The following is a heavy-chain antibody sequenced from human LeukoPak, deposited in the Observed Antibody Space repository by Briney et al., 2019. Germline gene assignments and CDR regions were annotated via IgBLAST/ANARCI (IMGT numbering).Heavy chain of an antibody. CDR3: AKDHGHEKDFDY. J-gene: IGHJ4*02. V-gene: IGHV3-7*03. D-gene: IGHD4-17*01. Sequence: PGGSLRLSCAASGFTFSSYWMSWVRQDPGKGLEWVANIKQDGSEKNYVDSVKGRFTISRDNAKNSLYLQMNSLRAEDTALYYCAKDHGHEKDFDYWGQGTLVTVSS. CDR2: IKQDGSEK. CDR1: GFTFSSYW.